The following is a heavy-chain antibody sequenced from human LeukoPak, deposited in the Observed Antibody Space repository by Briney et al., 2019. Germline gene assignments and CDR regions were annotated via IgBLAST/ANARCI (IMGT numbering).Heavy chain of an antibody. CDR2: IKQDGSEK. CDR3: ARDPFP. J-gene: IGHJ5*02. V-gene: IGHV3-7*05. Sequence: GGSLRLSCAASGFTFSTYAMSWVRQAPGKGLEWVANIKQDGSEKYYVDSVKGRFTISRDNAKNSLYLQMNSLRAEDTAVYYCARDPFPWGQGTLVTVSS. CDR1: GFTFSTYA.